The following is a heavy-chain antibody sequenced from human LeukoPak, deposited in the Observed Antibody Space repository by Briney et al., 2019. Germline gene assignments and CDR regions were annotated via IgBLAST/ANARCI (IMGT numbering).Heavy chain of an antibody. V-gene: IGHV4-59*02. D-gene: IGHD5-12*01. Sequence: SETLSLTCTVSGDSVSGHYWSWIRQTPGKGLEWIGYVSYSGGTNYNPSLKRRASISLDTSKNQFSLKLSSPAAADPAVYYCARDPMAITTTAFPDAFDFWGQGTMVTVSS. CDR2: VSYSGGT. CDR3: ARDPMAITTTAFPDAFDF. J-gene: IGHJ3*01. CDR1: GDSVSGHY.